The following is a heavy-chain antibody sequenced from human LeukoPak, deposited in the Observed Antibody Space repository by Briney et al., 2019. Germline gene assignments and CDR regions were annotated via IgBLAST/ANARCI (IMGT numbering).Heavy chain of an antibody. J-gene: IGHJ4*02. D-gene: IGHD2/OR15-2a*01. CDR3: ARSVLPPYYFDY. CDR2: INHSGST. Sequence: PSETLSLTCAVYGGSFSGYYWSWIRQPPGKGLEWIGEINHSGSTNYNPSLKSRVTISVDTSKNQFSLKLSSVTAADTAVYYCARSVLPPYYFDYWAREPWSPSPQ. CDR1: GGSFSGYY. V-gene: IGHV4-34*01.